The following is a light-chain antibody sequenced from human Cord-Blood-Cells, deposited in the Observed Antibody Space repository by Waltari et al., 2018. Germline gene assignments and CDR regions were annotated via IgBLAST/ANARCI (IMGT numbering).Light chain of an antibody. V-gene: IGKV1-39*01. J-gene: IGKJ2*03. CDR3: QQSYSTPYS. CDR2: AAS. CDR1: QSISSN. Sequence: DIQMTQSPSSLSASVGNIITITCRASQSISSNLKWYLQKPGKDPKLLIYAASSLQSGVPSRFSGSGSGTDFTLTISSLQPEDFATYYCQQSYSTPYSFGQGTKLEIK.